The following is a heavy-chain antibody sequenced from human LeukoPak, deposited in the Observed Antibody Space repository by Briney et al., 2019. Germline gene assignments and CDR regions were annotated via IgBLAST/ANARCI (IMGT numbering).Heavy chain of an antibody. CDR1: RFTFSSFA. Sequence: GGSLRLSCAASRFTFSSFAMHWVRQAPGKGLEWVSSISSSSSYIYYADSVKGRLTISRDNAKNSLYLQMNSLRAEDTAVYYCARSHYSGYDSWGPGTLVIVSS. V-gene: IGHV3-21*01. CDR3: ARSHYSGYDS. D-gene: IGHD5-12*01. CDR2: ISSSSSYI. J-gene: IGHJ4*02.